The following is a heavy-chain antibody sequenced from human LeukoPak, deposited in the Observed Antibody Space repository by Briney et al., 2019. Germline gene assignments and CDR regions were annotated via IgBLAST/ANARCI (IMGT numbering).Heavy chain of an antibody. Sequence: SGTLSLTCAVSGGSISSSNWWSWVRQPPGKGLEWIGEIYHSGSTNYNPSPKSRVTISVDKSKNQFSLKLSSVTAADTAVYYCARLGITMVRGVREWEYYFDYWGQGTLVTVSS. V-gene: IGHV4-4*02. CDR3: ARLGITMVRGVREWEYYFDY. J-gene: IGHJ4*02. D-gene: IGHD3-10*01. CDR2: IYHSGST. CDR1: GGSISSSNW.